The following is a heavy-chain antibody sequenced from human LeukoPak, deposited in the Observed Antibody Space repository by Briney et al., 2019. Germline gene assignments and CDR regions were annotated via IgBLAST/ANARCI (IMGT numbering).Heavy chain of an antibody. D-gene: IGHD2-15*01. CDR1: GYTLTELS. CDR3: ARDGGLVAASDYYYYMDV. CDR2: FDPEDGET. Sequence: ASVKVSCKVSGYTLTELSMHWVRQAPGKGLEWMGGFDPEDGETIYAQKFQGRVTITADESTSTAYMELSSLRSEDTAVYYCARDGGLVAASDYYYYMDVWGKGTTVTVSS. V-gene: IGHV1-24*01. J-gene: IGHJ6*03.